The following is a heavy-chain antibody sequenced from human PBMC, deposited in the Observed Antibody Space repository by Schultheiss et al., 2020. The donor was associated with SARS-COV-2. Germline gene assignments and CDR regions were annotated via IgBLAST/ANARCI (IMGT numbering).Heavy chain of an antibody. CDR1: GFTFSSYS. Sequence: GGSLRLSCAASGFTFSSYSMNWVRQAPGKGLEWVSSISSSSSYIYYADSVKGRFTISRDNAKNSLYLQMNSLRAEDTAVYYCARDRLAGALWFGELLQNYYYYGMDVWGQGTTVTVSS. CDR3: ARDRLAGALWFGELLQNYYYYGMDV. CDR2: ISSSSSYI. D-gene: IGHD3-10*01. V-gene: IGHV3-21*01. J-gene: IGHJ6*02.